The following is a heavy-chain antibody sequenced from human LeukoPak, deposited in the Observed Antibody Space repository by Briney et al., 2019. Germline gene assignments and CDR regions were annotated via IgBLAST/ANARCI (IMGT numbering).Heavy chain of an antibody. CDR3: ARSPDILTGENFDY. CDR1: GYTFTGYY. CDR2: INPNTGGT. D-gene: IGHD3-9*01. Sequence: ASVKVSCKASGYTFTGYYMHWARQAPGQGLEWMGWINPNTGGTNYAQKFQDRVTMTRDTSISTDYMELSRLRYDDTAVYYCARSPDILTGENFDYWGQGTLVTVSS. V-gene: IGHV1-2*02. J-gene: IGHJ4*02.